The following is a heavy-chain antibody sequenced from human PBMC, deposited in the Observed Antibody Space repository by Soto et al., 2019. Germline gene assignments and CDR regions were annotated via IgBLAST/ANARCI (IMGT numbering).Heavy chain of an antibody. CDR1: GLTFSRYT. CDR3: ARFRSERPFDY. J-gene: IGHJ4*02. V-gene: IGHV3-30-3*01. CDR2: ISYDGNNK. Sequence: QVQLVESGGGVVQPGRSLRLSCAASGLTFSRYTMHWVRQAPGKGLEWVAVISYDGNNKYYADSVKGRFTISRDNSKNTLSLQMNSLRPEGTAVYYCARFRSERPFDYWGQGTLVTVSS.